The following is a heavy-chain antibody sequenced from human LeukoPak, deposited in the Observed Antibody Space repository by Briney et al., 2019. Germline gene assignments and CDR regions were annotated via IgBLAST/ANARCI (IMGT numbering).Heavy chain of an antibody. D-gene: IGHD2/OR15-2a*01. J-gene: IGHJ4*02. CDR1: GGSVSSGSYY. Sequence: SDTLSLTCTVSGGSVSSGSYYWSWIRQPPGKGLEWIGYIYYSGSTNYNPSLKSRVTISLDTSKNHFSLKLSSVTAADTAVYYCARGLFWYFDYWRQGTLVTVSS. CDR2: IYYSGST. V-gene: IGHV4-61*03. CDR3: ARGLFWYFDY.